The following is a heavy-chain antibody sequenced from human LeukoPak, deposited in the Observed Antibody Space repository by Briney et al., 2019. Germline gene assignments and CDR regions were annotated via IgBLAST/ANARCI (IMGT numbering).Heavy chain of an antibody. Sequence: PGGSLRLSCAASGFTFSSYGVHWVRQAPGKGLEWVAVIWYDGSNKYYADSVKGRFTISRDNSKNTLYLQMNSLRAEDTAVYYCARDLGYCSGGSCYSDAFDIWGQGTMVTVSS. CDR3: ARDLGYCSGGSCYSDAFDI. CDR2: IWYDGSNK. J-gene: IGHJ3*02. D-gene: IGHD2-15*01. V-gene: IGHV3-33*01. CDR1: GFTFSSYG.